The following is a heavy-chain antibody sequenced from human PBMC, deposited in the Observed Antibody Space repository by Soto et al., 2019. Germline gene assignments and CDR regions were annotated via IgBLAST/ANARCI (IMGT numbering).Heavy chain of an antibody. CDR3: ARGPPLGYCSGGSCYSIY. CDR1: GYTFTSYD. CDR2: MNPNSGNT. Sequence: QVQLVQSGAEVKKPGASVKVSCKASGYTFTSYDINWVRQATGQGLEWMGWMNPNSGNTGYAQKLQGRVTMTRNTSISTAYMELSSLRSEDTAVYYCARGPPLGYCSGGSCYSIYWGQGTLVTVSS. J-gene: IGHJ4*02. V-gene: IGHV1-8*01. D-gene: IGHD2-15*01.